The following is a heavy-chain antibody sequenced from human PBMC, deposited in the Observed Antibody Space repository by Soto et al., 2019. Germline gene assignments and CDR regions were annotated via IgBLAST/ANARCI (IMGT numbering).Heavy chain of an antibody. CDR1: GFTFSSYW. CDR2: IKQDGSEK. Sequence: GGSLRLSCAASGFTFSSYWMSWVRQAPGKGLEWVANIKQDGSEKYYVDSVKGRFTISRDNAKNSLYLQMNSLRAEDTAVYYCARESTFRNWNYPPLTYYYYYYMDVWGKGTTVTVSS. J-gene: IGHJ6*03. V-gene: IGHV3-7*01. D-gene: IGHD1-7*01. CDR3: ARESTFRNWNYPPLTYYYYYYMDV.